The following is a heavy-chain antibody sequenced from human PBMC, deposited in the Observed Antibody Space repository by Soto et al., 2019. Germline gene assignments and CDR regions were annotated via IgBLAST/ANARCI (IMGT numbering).Heavy chain of an antibody. V-gene: IGHV3-11*05. CDR3: VRDTDIPVAGPANNYFYGMDV. CDR1: GGSSSSGGYY. D-gene: IGHD6-19*01. CDR2: ISSSSSYT. Sequence: PSETLSLTCTVSGGSSSSGGYYWSWIRQAPGKGLEWVSYISSSSSYTNHADSVKGRFSISRDNAKKSLYLQMNTLRAEDTAVYYCVRDTDIPVAGPANNYFYGMDVWGQGTTVTVSS. J-gene: IGHJ6*02.